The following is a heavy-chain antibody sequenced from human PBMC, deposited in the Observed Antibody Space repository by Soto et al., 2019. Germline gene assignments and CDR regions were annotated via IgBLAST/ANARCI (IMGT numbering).Heavy chain of an antibody. V-gene: IGHV3-7*01. CDR1: GFTFSSYW. D-gene: IGHD2-2*01. Sequence: PGGSLRLSCAASGFTFSSYWMSWVRQAPGKGLEWVATMKQDGSEIYYVDSVKGRFTISRDNAKNSLYLQMNSLRAEDTALYYCAREGCSSTSCYKTAWFDPWGQGTLVTVSS. CDR2: MKQDGSEI. CDR3: AREGCSSTSCYKTAWFDP. J-gene: IGHJ5*02.